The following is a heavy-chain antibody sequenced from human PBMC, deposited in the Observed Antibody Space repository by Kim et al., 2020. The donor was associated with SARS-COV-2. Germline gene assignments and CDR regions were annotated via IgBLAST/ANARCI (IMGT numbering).Heavy chain of an antibody. CDR3: AREFKWELRGGNWFDP. D-gene: IGHD1-26*01. J-gene: IGHJ5*02. Sequence: LKSRVTIAVDKSKNHFSLKLSSVTAADTAVYYCAREFKWELRGGNWFDPWGQGTLVTVSS. V-gene: IGHV4-4*02.